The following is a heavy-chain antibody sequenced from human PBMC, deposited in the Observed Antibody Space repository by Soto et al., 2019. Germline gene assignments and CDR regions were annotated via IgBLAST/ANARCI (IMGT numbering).Heavy chain of an antibody. CDR2: ISVGDST. J-gene: IGHJ4*02. D-gene: IGHD3-10*01. V-gene: IGHV3-23*01. CDR1: GFTFSSYA. CDR3: ARFGSGNPFEDY. Sequence: EVQLLESGGGLVQPGGSLRVSCVATGFTFSSYAMSWVRQAPGQGLEWVSAISVGDSTYYADSVKGRFTISRDNSKNTLYLQMDSLRGEDTAVYYCARFGSGNPFEDYWGQGTLVTVS.